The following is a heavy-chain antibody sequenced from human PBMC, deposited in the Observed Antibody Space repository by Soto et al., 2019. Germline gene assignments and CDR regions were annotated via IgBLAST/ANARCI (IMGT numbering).Heavy chain of an antibody. D-gene: IGHD5-18*01. CDR2: IYSGGST. CDR3: ARERTDSYGAWLSY. J-gene: IGHJ4*02. V-gene: IGHV3-66*01. CDR1: GFTVSSNY. Sequence: GGSLRLSCAASGFTVSSNYMSWVRQAPGKGLEWVSVIYSGGSTYYADSVKGRFTISRDNSKNTLYLQMNSLRAEDTAVYYCARERTDSYGAWLSYWGQGTLVTSPQ.